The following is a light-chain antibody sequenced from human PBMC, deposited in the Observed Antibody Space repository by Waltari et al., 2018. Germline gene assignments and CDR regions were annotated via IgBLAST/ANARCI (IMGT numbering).Light chain of an antibody. J-gene: IGLJ1*01. V-gene: IGLV1-40*01. CDR2: RNN. Sequence: QSILTQSPSVSGAPGQTVTISCSGSSWIIGSRAVQWYMQLPGAAPRPLIYRNNIRTSGVPDRFSGSKSGTSASLAITGLQAEDEADYYCQSYDISLDAYVFGTGTRVTVL. CDR1: SWIIGSRA. CDR3: QSYDISLDAYV.